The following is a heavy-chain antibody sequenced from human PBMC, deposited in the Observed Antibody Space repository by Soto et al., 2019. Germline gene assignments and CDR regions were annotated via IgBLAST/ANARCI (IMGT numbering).Heavy chain of an antibody. CDR2: ITDSGDSA. CDR3: ARVNIVVVPAAMRWDYYYYYMDV. D-gene: IGHD2-2*01. CDR1: GFTFNNCA. V-gene: IGHV3-23*01. J-gene: IGHJ6*03. Sequence: PGGSLRLSCAASGFTFNNCAMSWVRQAPGKGLECVSVITDSGDSANYAASVRGRFTISRDNSKNTLYLQMNSLTAEDTAVYYCARVNIVVVPAAMRWDYYYYYMDVWGKGTTVTVSS.